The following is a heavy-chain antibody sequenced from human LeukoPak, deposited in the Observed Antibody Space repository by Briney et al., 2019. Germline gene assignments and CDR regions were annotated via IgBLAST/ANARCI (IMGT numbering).Heavy chain of an antibody. CDR2: ISGSGGST. D-gene: IGHD6-19*01. CDR1: GFTFNSYA. Sequence: GGSLRLSCAASGFTFNSYAMSWVRQAPGKGLQWVSVISGSGGSTFYADSVKGRFTISRDNSKNTLYLQMNSLRAEDTAVYYCARGTLYSGWSYYFDYWGQGSQVTVSS. J-gene: IGHJ4*02. CDR3: ARGTLYSGWSYYFDY. V-gene: IGHV3-23*01.